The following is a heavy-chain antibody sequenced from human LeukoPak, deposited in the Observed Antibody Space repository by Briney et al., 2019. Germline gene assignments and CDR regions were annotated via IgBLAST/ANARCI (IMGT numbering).Heavy chain of an antibody. CDR1: GFTVSSNY. CDR2: IYSCGST. V-gene: IGHV3-53*01. D-gene: IGHD1-26*01. Sequence: GGSLRLSCPASGFTVSSNYMSWVRQAPGKGLEWVSVIYSCGSTYYADSVKGRFTISRDNSKNTLYLQMNSLRAEDTAVYYCAKDLGEWEQQGCAFDIWGQGTMVTVSS. CDR3: AKDLGEWEQQGCAFDI. J-gene: IGHJ3*02.